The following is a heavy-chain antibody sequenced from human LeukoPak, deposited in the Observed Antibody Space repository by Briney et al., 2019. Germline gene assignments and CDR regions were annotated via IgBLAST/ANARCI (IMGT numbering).Heavy chain of an antibody. CDR3: AKDRRIAAAGTAFDY. V-gene: IGHV3-30*02. J-gene: IGHJ4*02. Sequence: GGSLRLSCAASGFTFSAYGMHWVRQAPGKGLEWVSFIHYDDSSKYYADSVRGRFTISRDNSKNTLYLQMNSLRPEDTAFYYCAKDRRIAAAGTAFDYWGQGTLVTVSS. CDR2: IHYDDSSK. D-gene: IGHD6-13*01. CDR1: GFTFSAYG.